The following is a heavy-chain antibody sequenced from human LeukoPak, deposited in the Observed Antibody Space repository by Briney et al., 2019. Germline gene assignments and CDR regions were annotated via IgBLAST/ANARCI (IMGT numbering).Heavy chain of an antibody. J-gene: IGHJ4*02. Sequence: MTGGSLRLSCAASGFTFSSYSMNWVRQAPGKGLEWVSSISSSSSYIYYADSVKGRFTISRDNAKNSLYLQMNSLRAEDTAVYYCASSGSYRFDYWGQGTLVTVSS. CDR1: GFTFSSYS. CDR2: ISSSSSYI. CDR3: ASSGSYRFDY. V-gene: IGHV3-21*01. D-gene: IGHD1-26*01.